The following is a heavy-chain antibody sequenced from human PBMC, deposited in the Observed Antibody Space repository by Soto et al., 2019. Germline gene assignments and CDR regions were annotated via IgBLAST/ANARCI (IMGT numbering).Heavy chain of an antibody. V-gene: IGHV4-61*01. J-gene: IGHJ4*02. Sequence: SLTLSLTCTVSGGSVSSGFYHWSWIRQPPGKGLELIGYIYYSGSTNHNPSLKSRVTISVDTSKNQFSLKLSSVTAADTAMYYCARQYPLKYFDNWGQGTLVTVSS. CDR3: ARQYPLKYFDN. D-gene: IGHD4-4*01. CDR1: GGSVSSGFYH. CDR2: IYYSGST.